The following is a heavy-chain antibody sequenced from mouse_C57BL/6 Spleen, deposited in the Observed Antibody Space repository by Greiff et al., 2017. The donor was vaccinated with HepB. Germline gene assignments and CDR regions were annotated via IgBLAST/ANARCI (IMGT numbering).Heavy chain of an antibody. CDR1: GFTFSNYW. Sequence: EVHLVESGGGLVQPGGSMKLSCVASGFTFSNYWMNWVRQSPEKGLEWVAQIRLKSDNYATHYAESVKGRFTISRDDSKSSVYLQMNNLRAEDTGIYYCTEGYYGSSFAYWGQGTLVTVSA. J-gene: IGHJ3*01. V-gene: IGHV6-3*01. CDR2: IRLKSDNYAT. CDR3: TEGYYGSSFAY. D-gene: IGHD1-1*01.